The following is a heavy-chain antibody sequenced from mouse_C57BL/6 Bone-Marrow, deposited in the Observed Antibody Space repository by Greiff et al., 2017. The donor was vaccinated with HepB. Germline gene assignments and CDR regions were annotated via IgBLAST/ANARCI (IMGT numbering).Heavy chain of an antibody. V-gene: IGHV1-72*01. CDR1: GYTFTSYW. CDR2: IDPNSGGT. J-gene: IGHJ2*01. CDR3: ARFYYYGSSWFDY. Sequence: QVQLQQPGAELVKPGASVKLSCKASGYTFTSYWMHWVKQRPGRGLEGIGRIDPNSGGTKYNEKFKSKATLTVDKPSSTAYMQLSSLTSEDSAVYYCARFYYYGSSWFDYWGQGTTLTVSS. D-gene: IGHD1-1*01.